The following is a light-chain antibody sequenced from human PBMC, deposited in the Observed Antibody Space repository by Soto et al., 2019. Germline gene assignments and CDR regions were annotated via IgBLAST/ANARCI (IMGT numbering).Light chain of an antibody. CDR2: DVS. V-gene: IGLV2-14*03. J-gene: IGLJ3*02. Sequence: QSALTQPASVSGSPGQSITISCTGTSSDVGGYNYVSWYQHYPGKAPKLMIYDVSNRPSGVSIRFSGFKSGNTASLTVSGLQAEDEADYYCSSFTRSTTVVFGGGTKVTVL. CDR3: SSFTRSTTVV. CDR1: SSDVGGYNY.